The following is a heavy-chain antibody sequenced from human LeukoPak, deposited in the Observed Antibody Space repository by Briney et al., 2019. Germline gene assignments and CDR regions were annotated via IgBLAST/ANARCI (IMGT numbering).Heavy chain of an antibody. Sequence: GGSLRLSCAASGFTFSSYGMHWVRQAPGKGMEWVAFIRYDGSNKYYADCVKGRFTIARDNSKNTLYLQMNSLRAEDTAVYYCAKDLEYCSSTSCYDYYYGMDVWGQGTTVTVSS. D-gene: IGHD2-2*01. J-gene: IGHJ6*02. CDR1: GFTFSSYG. V-gene: IGHV3-30*02. CDR2: IRYDGSNK. CDR3: AKDLEYCSSTSCYDYYYGMDV.